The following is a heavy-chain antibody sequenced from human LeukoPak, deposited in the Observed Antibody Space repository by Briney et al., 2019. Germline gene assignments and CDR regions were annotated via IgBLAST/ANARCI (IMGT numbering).Heavy chain of an antibody. D-gene: IGHD3-22*01. Sequence: SVKVSCKASGGTFSSYAISWVRQAPGQGLEWMGRIIPIFGTANYAQKFQGRVTITADESTSTAYMELSSLRSEDTAVYYCASALYDSSGYYPRDNYFFDYWGQGTLVTVSS. J-gene: IGHJ4*02. V-gene: IGHV1-69*13. CDR1: GGTFSSYA. CDR2: IIPIFGTA. CDR3: ASALYDSSGYYPRDNYFFDY.